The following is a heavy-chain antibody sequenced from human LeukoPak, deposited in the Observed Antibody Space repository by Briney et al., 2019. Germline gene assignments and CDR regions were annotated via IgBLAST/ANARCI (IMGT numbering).Heavy chain of an antibody. Sequence: SETLSLTCTVSGGSISSYYWSWIRQPPGKGLEWIGYRFNSGSTNYNPSLKSRVTISVDTSKNQFSLKLSSVTAADTAVYYCARGRQSTIFGVVIIVDYYMDVWGKGTTVTVSS. CDR3: ARGRQSTIFGVVIIVDYYMDV. V-gene: IGHV4-59*01. CDR2: RFNSGST. CDR1: GGSISSYY. J-gene: IGHJ6*03. D-gene: IGHD3-3*01.